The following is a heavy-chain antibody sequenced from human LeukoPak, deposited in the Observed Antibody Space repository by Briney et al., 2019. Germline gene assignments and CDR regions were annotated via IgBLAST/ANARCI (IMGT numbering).Heavy chain of an antibody. CDR1: GYTFTGYY. CDR2: INPNSGGT. J-gene: IGHJ6*03. Sequence: ASVKVSCKASGYTFTGYYMHWVRQAPGQGLEWMGRINPNSGGTNYAQKFQGRVTMTRDTSTSTVYMELTSLGSEDTAVYYCAKGRSDFFAYYYYLDVWGKGTTVTVSS. CDR3: AKGRSDFFAYYYYLDV. D-gene: IGHD2-21*02. V-gene: IGHV1-2*06.